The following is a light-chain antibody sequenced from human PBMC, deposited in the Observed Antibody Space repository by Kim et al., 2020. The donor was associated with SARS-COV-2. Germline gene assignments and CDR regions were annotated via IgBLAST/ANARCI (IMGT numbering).Light chain of an antibody. CDR2: EGS. CDR1: SSDVGSYNL. Sequence: QSITISYTGTSSDVGSYNLVSWYQQHPGKAPKLMIYEGSKRPSGVSNRFSGSKSGNTASLTISGLQAEDEADYYCCSYAGSSTFGVFGGGTQLTVL. J-gene: IGLJ3*02. V-gene: IGLV2-23*03. CDR3: CSYAGSSTFGV.